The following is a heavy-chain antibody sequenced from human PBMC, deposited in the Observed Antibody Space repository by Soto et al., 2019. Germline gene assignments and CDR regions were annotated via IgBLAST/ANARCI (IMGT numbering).Heavy chain of an antibody. D-gene: IGHD6-6*01. CDR2: IIPILGIA. CDR3: ARDHLAARDWFDP. CDR1: GGTFSSYT. V-gene: IGHV1-69*04. Sequence: SVKVSCKASGGTFSSYTISWVRQAPGQGLEWMGRIIPILGIANYAQKFQGRVTITADKSTSTAYMELSSLRSEDTAVYYCARDHLAARDWFDPWGQGTLVTVSS. J-gene: IGHJ5*02.